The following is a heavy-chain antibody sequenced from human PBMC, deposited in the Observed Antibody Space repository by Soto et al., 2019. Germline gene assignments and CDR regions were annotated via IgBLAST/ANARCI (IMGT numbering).Heavy chain of an antibody. CDR1: GGSISSYY. CDR2: IYYSGST. Sequence: SETLSLTCTVSGGSISSYYWSWIRQPPGKGLEWIGYIYYSGSTNYNPSLKSRVTISVDTSKNQFSLKLSSVTAADTAVYYWARIFGDNLVDYWGQGTLVTVSS. D-gene: IGHD3-16*01. J-gene: IGHJ4*02. V-gene: IGHV4-59*01. CDR3: ARIFGDNLVDY.